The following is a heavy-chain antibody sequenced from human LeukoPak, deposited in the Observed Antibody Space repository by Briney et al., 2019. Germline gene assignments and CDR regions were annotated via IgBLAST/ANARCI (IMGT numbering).Heavy chain of an antibody. CDR1: GGSISSYY. CDR2: IYISGST. CDR3: ARDRGTWNDDGFDY. Sequence: PSETLSLTCTVSGGSISSYYWSWIRQPAGKGLEWIGRIYISGSTNYNPSLKSRVTMSVDTSKNQFSLKLSSVTAADTAVYYCARDRGTWNDDGFDYWGQGTLVAVSS. J-gene: IGHJ4*02. D-gene: IGHD1-1*01. V-gene: IGHV4-4*07.